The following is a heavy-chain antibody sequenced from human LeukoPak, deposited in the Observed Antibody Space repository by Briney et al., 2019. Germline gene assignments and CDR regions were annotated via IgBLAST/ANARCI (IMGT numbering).Heavy chain of an antibody. CDR1: GFTFSSYA. CDR2: ISGSGGSI. D-gene: IGHD2-8*01. CDR3: ASMYFSQYLQH. J-gene: IGHJ1*01. Sequence: GGSLRLSCAASGFTFSSYAMSWVRQAPGKGLEWVSAISGSGGSIYYADSVKGRFTISRDNSKNTLYLQMNSLRAEDTAVYYCASMYFSQYLQHWGQGTLVTVSS. V-gene: IGHV3-23*01.